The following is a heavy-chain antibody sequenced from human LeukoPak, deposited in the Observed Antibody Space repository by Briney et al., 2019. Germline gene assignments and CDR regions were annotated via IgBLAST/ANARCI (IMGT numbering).Heavy chain of an antibody. D-gene: IGHD3-3*01. CDR3: AKVPVSSDLEWLRPDSDY. CDR2: ISYDGSNK. V-gene: IGHV3-30*18. CDR1: GFTFSSYG. J-gene: IGHJ4*02. Sequence: PGGSLRLSCAASGFTFSSYGMHWVRQAPGKGLEWVAVISYDGSNKYYADSVKGRFTISRDNSKNTLYLQMNSLRAEDTAVYYCAKVPVSSDLEWLRPDSDYWGQGTLVTVSS.